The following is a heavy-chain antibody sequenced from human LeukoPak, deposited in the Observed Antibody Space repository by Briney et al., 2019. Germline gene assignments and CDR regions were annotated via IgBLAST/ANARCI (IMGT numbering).Heavy chain of an antibody. Sequence: PSETLSLTCAVYGGSFSGYFWSWIRQPPGKGLEWIGYIYYSGSTNYNPSLKSRVTISVDTSKNQFSLKLSSVTAADTAVYYCARVGKEVRGSPFDYWGQGTLVTVSS. CDR2: IYYSGST. D-gene: IGHD3-10*01. CDR3: ARVGKEVRGSPFDY. J-gene: IGHJ4*02. V-gene: IGHV4-59*01. CDR1: GGSFSGYF.